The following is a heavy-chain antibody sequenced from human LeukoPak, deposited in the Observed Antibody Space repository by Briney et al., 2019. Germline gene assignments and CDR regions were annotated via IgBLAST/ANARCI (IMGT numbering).Heavy chain of an antibody. J-gene: IGHJ4*02. CDR1: GGTLSSYA. Sequence: SVKVSCKASGGTLSSYAISWVRQAPGQGLEWVGGIIPIFGTANYAQKFQGRVTITTDESTSTAYMELSSLSSQGTAVFYCASGRLKGYSYGYYLFDYWGQGTLVTVSS. CDR2: IIPIFGTA. CDR3: ASGRLKGYSYGYYLFDY. V-gene: IGHV1-69*05. D-gene: IGHD5-18*01.